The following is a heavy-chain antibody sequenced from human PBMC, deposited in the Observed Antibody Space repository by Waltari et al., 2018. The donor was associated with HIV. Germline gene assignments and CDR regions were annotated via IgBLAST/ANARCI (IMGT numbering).Heavy chain of an antibody. D-gene: IGHD3-22*01. CDR1: GFTFSSSD. CDR2: ISSSGSTI. Sequence: EVQLVESGGGLVQPGGSLRLSCAASGFTFSSSDMTWVRQAPGKGLEWVSYISSSGSTIYYADSVKGRFTISRDNAKNSLYLQMNSLRAEDTAVYYCARAKNYYDSSGPFDYWGQGTLVTVSS. J-gene: IGHJ4*02. V-gene: IGHV3-48*03. CDR3: ARAKNYYDSSGPFDY.